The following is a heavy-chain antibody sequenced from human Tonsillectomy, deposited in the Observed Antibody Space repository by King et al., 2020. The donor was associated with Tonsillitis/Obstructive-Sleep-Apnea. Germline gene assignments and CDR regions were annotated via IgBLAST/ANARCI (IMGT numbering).Heavy chain of an antibody. J-gene: IGHJ3*02. D-gene: IGHD2-8*01. V-gene: IGHV4-59*01. Sequence: VQLQESGPGLVKPSETLSLTCTVSGGSISSYYWSWIRQPPGKGLEGIGYIYYSGGTNNNPSLKSRVTISVDTSKNQFSLKLSSVTAADTAVYYCAREGAVMNAFDIWGQGTMVTVSS. CDR3: AREGAVMNAFDI. CDR2: IYYSGGT. CDR1: GGSISSYY.